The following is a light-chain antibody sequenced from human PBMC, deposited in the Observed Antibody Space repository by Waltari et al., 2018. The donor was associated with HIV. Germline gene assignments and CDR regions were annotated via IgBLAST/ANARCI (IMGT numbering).Light chain of an antibody. Sequence: DIQMTQSPSSLSASVGDRVPITCRASQSITNYLNWYQQKPGKAPKLLMYAASSLQSEVPSRFSGSGSGTDFTLTISSLQPEDFATYYCQQSYSTPRTFGQGTKVEFK. J-gene: IGKJ1*01. CDR2: AAS. CDR3: QQSYSTPRT. CDR1: QSITNY. V-gene: IGKV1-39*01.